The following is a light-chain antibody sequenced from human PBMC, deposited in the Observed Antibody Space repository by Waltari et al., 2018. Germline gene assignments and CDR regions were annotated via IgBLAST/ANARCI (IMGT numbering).Light chain of an antibody. J-gene: IGKJ2*01. CDR1: QSVGSY. Sequence: DIVLTQSPATLSLSPGDTATLSCRASQSVGSYLAWYQQKPGQPPRLLIYDASNRATGVPARFRGSGSGTDFTLTISSPEAEDFAVYYCQQRSNWTPHTFGQGARLEIK. CDR3: QQRSNWTPHT. V-gene: IGKV3-11*01. CDR2: DAS.